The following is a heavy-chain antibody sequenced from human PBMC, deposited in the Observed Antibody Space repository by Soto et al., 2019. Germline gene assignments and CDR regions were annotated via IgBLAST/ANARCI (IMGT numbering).Heavy chain of an antibody. CDR2: INPNSGGT. CDR3: ARDYGITFGGVEGY. Sequence: ASVKVSCKASGYSFTGYYMHWVRQAPGQGLEWMGWINPNSGGTNYAQKFQGRVTMTRDTSISTAYMELSRLRSDDTAVYYCARDYGITFGGVEGYWGQGTLVTVSS. J-gene: IGHJ4*02. CDR1: GYSFTGYY. D-gene: IGHD3-16*01. V-gene: IGHV1-2*02.